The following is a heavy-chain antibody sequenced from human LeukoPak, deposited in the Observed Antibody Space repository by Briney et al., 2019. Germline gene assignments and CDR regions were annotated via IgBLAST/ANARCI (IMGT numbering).Heavy chain of an antibody. Sequence: SETLSLTCTVSGYSISSGYYWDWIRQPPGKGLEWIGSIYHSGSTYYNPSLKSRVTISVDTSKNQFSLKLSSVTAADAAVYYCARDDLPRWSTDAFDIWGQGTMVTVSS. CDR2: IYHSGST. J-gene: IGHJ3*02. D-gene: IGHD4-23*01. V-gene: IGHV4-38-2*02. CDR3: ARDDLPRWSTDAFDI. CDR1: GYSISSGYY.